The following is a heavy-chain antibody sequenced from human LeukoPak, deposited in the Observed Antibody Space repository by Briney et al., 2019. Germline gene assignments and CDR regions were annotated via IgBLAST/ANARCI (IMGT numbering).Heavy chain of an antibody. D-gene: IGHD1-14*01. V-gene: IGHV3-7*01. Sequence: GGSLRLSCAASGFKFSDFWMTWVRQAPGKGLEWVANIKHDGSEQYYVDSVKGRFTISRDNAKNSLYLQMNSLRAEDTALYYCARGIATGIDWFDPWGQGTLVTVSS. CDR3: ARGIATGIDWFDP. CDR1: GFKFSDFW. CDR2: IKHDGSEQ. J-gene: IGHJ5*02.